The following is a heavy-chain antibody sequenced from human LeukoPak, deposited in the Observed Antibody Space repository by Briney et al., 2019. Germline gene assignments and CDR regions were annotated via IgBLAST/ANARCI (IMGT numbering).Heavy chain of an antibody. CDR3: ARDLLRKDIVATGDY. J-gene: IGHJ4*02. CDR2: IYHSGST. D-gene: IGHD5-12*01. Sequence: SGTLSLTCAVSGGSISSSNWWSWVRQPPGKGLEWIGEIYHSGSTNYNPSLKSRVTISVDKSKNQFSLKLSSVTAADTAVYYCARDLLRKDIVATGDYWGQGTLVTVSS. V-gene: IGHV4-4*02. CDR1: GGSISSSNW.